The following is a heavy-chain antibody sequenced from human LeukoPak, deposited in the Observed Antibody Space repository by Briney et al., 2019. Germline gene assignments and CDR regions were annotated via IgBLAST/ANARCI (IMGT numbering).Heavy chain of an antibody. CDR3: ASLKWELHYYFDY. V-gene: IGHV3-NL1*01. J-gene: IGHJ4*02. CDR1: GFTFSSYG. Sequence: GRSLRLSCAASGFTFSSYGMHWVRQAPGKGLGWVSVIYSGGSTYYADSVKGRFTISRDNSKNTLYLQMNSLRAEDTAVYYCASLKWELHYYFDYWGQGTLVTVSS. CDR2: IYSGGST. D-gene: IGHD1-26*01.